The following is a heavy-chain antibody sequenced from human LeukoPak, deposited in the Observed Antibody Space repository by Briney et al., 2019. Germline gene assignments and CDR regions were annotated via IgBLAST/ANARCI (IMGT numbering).Heavy chain of an antibody. CDR1: GGSNY. V-gene: IGHV4-59*08. CDR3: ARHSNWNGGVDWFDP. J-gene: IGHJ5*02. CDR2: IHYSGSP. Sequence: PSETLTLTCTVSGGSNYWTWIRQAPGKGLEWIAYIHYSGSPLYNPSLRSRVTISIDTSKNQLSLKLNSVTAADTAVYYCARHSNWNGGVDWFDPWGQGTQVTVSS. D-gene: IGHD1-20*01.